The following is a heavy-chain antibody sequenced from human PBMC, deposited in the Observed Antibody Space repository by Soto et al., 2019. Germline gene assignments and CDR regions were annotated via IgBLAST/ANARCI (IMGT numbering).Heavy chain of an antibody. CDR3: ARTYDDSGPNSGGYGFDI. CDR1: GGSISSDY. V-gene: IGHV4-59*01. CDR2: IYNSGTT. J-gene: IGHJ3*02. D-gene: IGHD3-22*01. Sequence: SETLSLTCSLSGGSISSDYWSWIRQPPGKGLEWIAYIYNSGTTNYNPSLKSRTTISVDTSKNQFSLKLNSVTAADTAVYYCARTYDDSGPNSGGYGFDIWGQGTMVT.